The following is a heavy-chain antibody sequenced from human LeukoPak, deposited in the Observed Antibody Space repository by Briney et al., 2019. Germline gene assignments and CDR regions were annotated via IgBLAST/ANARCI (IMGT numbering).Heavy chain of an antibody. D-gene: IGHD3-22*01. CDR2: ARNKASSYTT. CDR3: VRVRHYDSSGYPFDY. J-gene: IGHJ4*02. Sequence: TGGSLRLSCAASGFTFSDHYMDWVRQAPGKGLEWVGRARNKASSYTTGYAASVKGRFTVSRDDSENSLFLQMNSLKTEDTAVYYCVRVRHYDSSGYPFDYWGQGTLVTVSS. V-gene: IGHV3-72*01. CDR1: GFTFSDHY.